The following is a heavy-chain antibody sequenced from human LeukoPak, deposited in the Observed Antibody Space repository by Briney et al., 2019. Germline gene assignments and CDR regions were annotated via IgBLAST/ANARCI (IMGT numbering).Heavy chain of an antibody. D-gene: IGHD2-8*01. V-gene: IGHV3-30*02. CDR1: GFAFSSYG. Sequence: GGSLRLSCAASGFAFSSYGMHWVRQAPGKGLEWVAYIQYDGSNEQYADSVKGRFSISRDSSKNILYLQMNSLRAEDTAVYYCAKDRCSNGIGCYYYYMDVWGKGTTVTISS. J-gene: IGHJ6*03. CDR2: IQYDGSNE. CDR3: AKDRCSNGIGCYYYYMDV.